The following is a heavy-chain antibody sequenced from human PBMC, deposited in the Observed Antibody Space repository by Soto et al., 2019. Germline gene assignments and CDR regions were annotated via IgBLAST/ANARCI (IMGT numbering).Heavy chain of an antibody. Sequence: QVQLQQWGAGLLKPSETLSLTCAVYGGSFSGYYWSWIRQPPGKGLEWIGEILHGGSTNYSPSLKSRVTISVDTSKNQFSLELRSVTAADTAVYYCARPHYDSNTFYSYFDYWGQGTLVIVSS. J-gene: IGHJ4*02. D-gene: IGHD3-22*01. V-gene: IGHV4-34*12. CDR1: GGSFSGYY. CDR3: ARPHYDSNTFYSYFDY. CDR2: ILHGGST.